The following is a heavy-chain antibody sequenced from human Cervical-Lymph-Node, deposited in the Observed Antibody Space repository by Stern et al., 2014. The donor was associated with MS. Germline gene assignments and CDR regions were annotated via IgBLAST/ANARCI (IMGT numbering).Heavy chain of an antibody. V-gene: IGHV1-69*01. CDR2: VIHLLVTS. CDR3: TRDRRHIDTIGGYFFDN. J-gene: IGHJ4*02. CDR1: GGTFISYA. D-gene: IGHD2-21*01. Sequence: QVQLVESGAEVKKPGSSGKVSCKASGGTFISYAISWGRQAPGTGLEWMGGVIHLLVTSNYAHKFHGRGTISADESTTTVYMELSGLRSEDTALYYCTRDRRHIDTIGGYFFDNWGQGTMVTVSS.